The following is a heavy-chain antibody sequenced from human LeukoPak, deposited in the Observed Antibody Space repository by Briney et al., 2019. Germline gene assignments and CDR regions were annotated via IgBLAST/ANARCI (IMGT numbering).Heavy chain of an antibody. CDR1: GFTFSSYE. V-gene: IGHV3-48*03. D-gene: IGHD3-10*02. CDR3: AELGITMIGGV. CDR2: I. Sequence: PGGSLRRSCAASGFTFSSYEMNWVRQAPGKGLEWVSYIYYADSVKGRFTISRDNAKNSLYLQMNSLRAEDTAVYYCAELGITMIGGVWGKGTTVTISS. J-gene: IGHJ6*04.